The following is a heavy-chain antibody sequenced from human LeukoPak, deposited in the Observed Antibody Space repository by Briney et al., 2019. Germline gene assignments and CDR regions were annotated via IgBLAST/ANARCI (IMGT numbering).Heavy chain of an antibody. V-gene: IGHV3-30*18. J-gene: IGHJ4*02. CDR2: ISYDGSNK. Sequence: AGGSLRLSCAASGFTFRSYGMHWVRQAPGKGLEWVAVISYDGSNKYYADSVKGRFTISRDNSKNTLYLQMSSLRPEDTAVYYCANGGYTSSWYVVDYWGQGTLVTVSS. D-gene: IGHD6-13*01. CDR3: ANGGYTSSWYVVDY. CDR1: GFTFRSYG.